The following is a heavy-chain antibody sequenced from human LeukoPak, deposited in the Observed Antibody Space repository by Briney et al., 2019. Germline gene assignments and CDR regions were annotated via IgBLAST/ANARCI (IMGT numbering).Heavy chain of an antibody. Sequence: PSETLSLTCTVSGGSITSSYYWGWIRQPPGKGLEWIGSIYYSGSTYYNPSLKSRVTISVDTSKNQFSLKLSSVTAADTAVYYCARVSYYDSSGYFDYWGQGTLVTVSS. CDR3: ARVSYYDSSGYFDY. V-gene: IGHV4-39*07. CDR1: GGSITSSYY. D-gene: IGHD3-22*01. CDR2: IYYSGST. J-gene: IGHJ4*02.